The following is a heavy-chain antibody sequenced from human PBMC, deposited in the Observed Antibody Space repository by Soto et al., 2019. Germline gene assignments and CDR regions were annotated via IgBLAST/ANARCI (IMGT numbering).Heavy chain of an antibody. Sequence: GGSLRLSCAASGFTFDDYTMHWVRQAPGKGLEWVSLISWDGGSTYYADSVKGRFTISRDNSKNSLYLQMNSLRTEDTALYYCAKAYSSGWWGSNNWFDPWGQGTLVTVSS. V-gene: IGHV3-43*01. D-gene: IGHD6-19*01. CDR1: GFTFDDYT. CDR3: AKAYSSGWWGSNNWFDP. CDR2: ISWDGGST. J-gene: IGHJ5*02.